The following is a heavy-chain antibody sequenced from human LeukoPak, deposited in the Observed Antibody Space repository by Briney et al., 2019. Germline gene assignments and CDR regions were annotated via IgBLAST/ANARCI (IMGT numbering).Heavy chain of an antibody. CDR1: GFTFSSYW. D-gene: IGHD1-26*01. CDR3: ESEGTEILDNGPESYPIDAFDI. V-gene: IGHV3-74*01. J-gene: IGHJ3*02. CDR2: INSDGSST. Sequence: PGGSLRLSCAASGFTFSSYWMHWVRQAPGKGLVWVSRINSDGSSTSYADSVKGRFTISRDNAMNTLYLQMNSLRAEDTAVYYCESEGTEILDNGPESYPIDAFDIWGQGTMVTVSS.